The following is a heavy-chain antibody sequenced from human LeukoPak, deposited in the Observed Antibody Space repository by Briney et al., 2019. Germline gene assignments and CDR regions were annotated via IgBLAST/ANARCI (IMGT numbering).Heavy chain of an antibody. CDR1: GGSISSYY. J-gene: IGHJ4*02. CDR2: ISYSGNT. Sequence: SETLSLTCTVSGGSISSYYWSWIRQPSGKGLEWIGYISYSGNTNYNPSLKSRVTISVDTSKNQFSLKLRSVTAADTAVYYCARIDLGYGGNPFDYWGQGSLVTVSS. CDR3: ARIDLGYGGNPFDY. D-gene: IGHD4-23*01. V-gene: IGHV4-59*01.